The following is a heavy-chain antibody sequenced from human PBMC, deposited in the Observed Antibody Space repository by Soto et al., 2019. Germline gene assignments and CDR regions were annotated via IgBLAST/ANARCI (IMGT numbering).Heavy chain of an antibody. CDR1: GGSISGGTYY. CDR2: IYFSGST. CDR3: ARGDWPTQMDV. Sequence: QVQLQESGPGLVKPSQTLSLTCTVSGGSISGGTYYWSWIRQPPGQGLEWIGYIYFSGSTYYNPSLKSRVLISVDTSKNQFSLRLRSVTAADTAVYYCARGDWPTQMDVWGQGTTVTVSS. D-gene: IGHD2-21*01. V-gene: IGHV4-31*03. J-gene: IGHJ6*02.